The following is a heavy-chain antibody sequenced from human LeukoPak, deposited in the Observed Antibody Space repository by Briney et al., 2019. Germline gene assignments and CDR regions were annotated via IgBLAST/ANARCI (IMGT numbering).Heavy chain of an antibody. CDR3: ARDGDGISSSWYWGGYFDY. Sequence: SETLSLTCTVSGGSISSSSYYWGWIRQPPGKGLEWIGSIYYSGSTYYNPSLKSRVTISVDTSKNQFSLKLSSVTAADTAVYYCARDGDGISSSWYWGGYFDYWGQGTLVTVSS. J-gene: IGHJ4*02. V-gene: IGHV4-39*07. CDR2: IYYSGST. D-gene: IGHD6-13*01. CDR1: GGSISSSSYY.